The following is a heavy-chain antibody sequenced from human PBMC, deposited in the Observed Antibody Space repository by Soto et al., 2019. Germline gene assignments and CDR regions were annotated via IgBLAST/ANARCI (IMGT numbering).Heavy chain of an antibody. J-gene: IGHJ4*02. CDR1: GYSFTSYW. CDR2: IYPSDSDT. CDR3: ARADTAMANPFDY. D-gene: IGHD5-18*01. V-gene: IGHV5-51*01. Sequence: PGESLKISCKGSGYSFTSYWIAWVRQMPGKGLEWMGIIYPSDSDTRYSPSFQGQVTISADKSITTAYLQWSSLKASDTAMYYCARADTAMANPFDYWGQGTLVTVSS.